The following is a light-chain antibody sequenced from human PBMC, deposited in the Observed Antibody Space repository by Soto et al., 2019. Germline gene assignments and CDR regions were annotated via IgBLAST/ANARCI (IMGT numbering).Light chain of an antibody. J-gene: IGKJ2*01. CDR3: QQSSSWPQYT. V-gene: IGKV3-15*01. Sequence: EIVMTQSPAPLSVSPGERDTLSGMASQSVSSNLAWYQQKPGQAPRLLIYGASTSATGIPARFSGSGSGTEFTRTSSSLQSEDCAVSACQQSSSWPQYTFGEGTKLEIK. CDR1: QSVSSN. CDR2: GAS.